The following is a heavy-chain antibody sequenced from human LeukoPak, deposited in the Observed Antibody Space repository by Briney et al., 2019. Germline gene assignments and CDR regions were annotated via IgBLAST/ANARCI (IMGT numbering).Heavy chain of an antibody. Sequence: SETLSLTCSVSSGPIIRYHWSWIRQPAGKGLEWIGRLGTSGSPNYNPSLKSRVTMSVDTSKNQLSLKLSSVTGADTAVYYCANFGVVLATYGSPSPFVYWGQGTLVTVSS. D-gene: IGHD3-16*01. CDR2: LGTSGSP. CDR1: SGPIIRYH. CDR3: ANFGVVLATYGSPSPFVY. V-gene: IGHV4-4*07. J-gene: IGHJ4*02.